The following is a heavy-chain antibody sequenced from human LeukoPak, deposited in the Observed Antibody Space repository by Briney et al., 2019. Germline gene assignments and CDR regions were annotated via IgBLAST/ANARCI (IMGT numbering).Heavy chain of an antibody. V-gene: IGHV3-33*01. CDR1: GFTFSSYG. Sequence: GGSLRLSCAASGFTFSSYGMHWVRQAPGKGLEWVAVIWYDGSNKYYADSVKGRFTISRDNSKNTLYLQMNSLRAEDTAVYYCARGGRIAAAGNSYYYYGMDVWGQGTTVTVSS. CDR3: ARGGRIAAAGNSYYYYGMDV. CDR2: IWYDGSNK. D-gene: IGHD6-13*01. J-gene: IGHJ6*02.